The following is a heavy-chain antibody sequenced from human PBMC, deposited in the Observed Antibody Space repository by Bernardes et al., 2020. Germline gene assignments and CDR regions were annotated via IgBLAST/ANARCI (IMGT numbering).Heavy chain of an antibody. V-gene: IGHV3-23*01. Sequence: GGSLRLSCAASGFVFSSFVMTWVRQAPGKGLEWVSSLTSSGGMTYYADSVKGRFTITRDNFRNTVDLQLNFLRVDDTAIYFCAKGGIGERGGLDYWGQGALVTVSS. D-gene: IGHD6-13*01. CDR2: LTSSGGMT. CDR3: AKGGIGERGGLDY. CDR1: GFVFSSFV. J-gene: IGHJ4*02.